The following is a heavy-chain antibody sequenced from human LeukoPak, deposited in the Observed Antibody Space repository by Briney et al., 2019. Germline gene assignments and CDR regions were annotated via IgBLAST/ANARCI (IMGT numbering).Heavy chain of an antibody. V-gene: IGHV4-59*02. Sequence: PSETLSLTCTVSGGSVSSYYWSWIRQPPGKGLEWIGYKYNSGSTNYNPSLKSRVTISVDTSKNQFSLKLSSVTAADTAVYYCARDFSAAFDIWGQGTMVTVSS. CDR1: GGSVSSYY. J-gene: IGHJ3*02. CDR3: ARDFSAAFDI. D-gene: IGHD2/OR15-2a*01. CDR2: KYNSGST.